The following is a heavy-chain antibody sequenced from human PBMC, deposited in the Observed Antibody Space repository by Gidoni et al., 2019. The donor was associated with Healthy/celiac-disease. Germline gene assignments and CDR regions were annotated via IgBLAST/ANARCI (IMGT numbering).Heavy chain of an antibody. CDR2: IRGRGGST. CDR3: AKGDVLLWFGELSS. D-gene: IGHD3-10*01. V-gene: IGHV3-23*01. Sequence: EVQLLVSGGGLVQPGGSLRLSCAASGFTFRSYAMSWVRQATGKGLEWVSVIRGRGGSTYYADSVKGRFTISRDNSKNRLYLQINGLRAEDTAVYYCAKGDVLLWFGELSSWGQGTTVTVSS. J-gene: IGHJ6*02. CDR1: GFTFRSYA.